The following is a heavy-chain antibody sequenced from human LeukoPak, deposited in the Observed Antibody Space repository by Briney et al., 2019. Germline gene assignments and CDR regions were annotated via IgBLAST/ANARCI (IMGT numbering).Heavy chain of an antibody. Sequence: GGSLRLSCAASGFTFSSYWMHWVRQAPGKGLVGVSRINDDGRSTSYADSVKGRFTISRDNAKNTLYLQMNSLRAEDTAVYYCAKDEYSSSWSFDAFDIWGQGTMVTVSS. CDR1: GFTFSSYW. D-gene: IGHD6-13*01. V-gene: IGHV3-74*01. CDR3: AKDEYSSSWSFDAFDI. CDR2: INDDGRST. J-gene: IGHJ3*02.